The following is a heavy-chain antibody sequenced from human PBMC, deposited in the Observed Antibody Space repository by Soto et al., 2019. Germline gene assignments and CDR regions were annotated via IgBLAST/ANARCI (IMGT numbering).Heavy chain of an antibody. D-gene: IGHD3-10*01. J-gene: IGHJ4*02. V-gene: IGHV1-69*02. CDR3: ATSYGSGYRAFDS. CDR1: GDTFNFYT. CDR2: INPILSMS. Sequence: QVQLVQSGADVQRPGSSVRVSCKASGDTFNFYTINWVRQAPGQGLQWMGRINPILSMSNYAPRFQGRVTVTPDXXTSTAYMELSSLRSEDTAMYYCATSYGSGYRAFDSWGQGALVTVSS.